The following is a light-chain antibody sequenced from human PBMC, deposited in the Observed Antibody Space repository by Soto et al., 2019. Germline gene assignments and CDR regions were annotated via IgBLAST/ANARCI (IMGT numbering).Light chain of an antibody. V-gene: IGKV2-28*01. CDR3: MQALQSLT. CDR2: FGS. Sequence: EIVMTQSPLTLPVTPGEPASISCRASQSLLYNNTYNYLDWYVQKPGQSPRLLIYFGSNRAPGVPDRFSGSGSGTDFTLKINRVEAEDVGTYYCMQALQSLTFGQGTRVEIK. J-gene: IGKJ5*01. CDR1: QSLLYNNTYNY.